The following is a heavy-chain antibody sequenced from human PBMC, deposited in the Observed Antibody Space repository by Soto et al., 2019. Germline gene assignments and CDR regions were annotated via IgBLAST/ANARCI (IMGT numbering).Heavy chain of an antibody. V-gene: IGHV3-53*04. J-gene: IGHJ6*03. Sequence: GGSLRLSCAASGFTVSSNYMSWVRQAPGKGLELVSVIYSGGSTYYADSVKGRFTISRHNSKNTLYLQMNSLRAEDTAVYYCARDLVAATPTSYYYMDVWGKGTKVTVSS. CDR2: IYSGGST. CDR3: ARDLVAATPTSYYYMDV. D-gene: IGHD2-15*01. CDR1: GFTVSSNY.